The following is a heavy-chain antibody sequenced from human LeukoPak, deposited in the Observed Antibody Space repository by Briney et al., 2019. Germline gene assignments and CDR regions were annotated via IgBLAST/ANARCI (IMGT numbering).Heavy chain of an antibody. Sequence: GASVKLSCNASGGTFSSSTISRVRQAPGQGLEWMGRIIPILGIANYAQKFQGRVTITADKSTSTAYMELSSLRSEDTAVYYCARDPYSSSSWFDPWGQGTLVTVSS. CDR3: ARDPYSSSSWFDP. D-gene: IGHD6-6*01. CDR2: IIPILGIA. CDR1: GGTFSSST. J-gene: IGHJ5*02. V-gene: IGHV1-69*04.